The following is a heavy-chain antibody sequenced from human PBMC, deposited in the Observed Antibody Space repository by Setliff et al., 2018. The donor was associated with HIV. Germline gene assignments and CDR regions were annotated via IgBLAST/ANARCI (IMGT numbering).Heavy chain of an antibody. J-gene: IGHJ4*02. CDR1: GYTFTGYY. D-gene: IGHD3-9*01. CDR2: INPNSGDT. Sequence: VASVKVSCKASGYTFTGYYMHWVRQAPGQGLEWMGWINPNSGDTNYAQKFQGRVTMTADTSTSTAYMELRSLRSDDTAVYYCARAYDILTGYFDYWGQGTLVTVSS. V-gene: IGHV1-2*02. CDR3: ARAYDILTGYFDY.